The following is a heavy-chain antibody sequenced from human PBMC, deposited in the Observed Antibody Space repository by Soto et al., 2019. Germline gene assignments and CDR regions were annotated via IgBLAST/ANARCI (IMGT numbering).Heavy chain of an antibody. J-gene: IGHJ2*01. Sequence: EVQLVESGGGFVQSGGSLRLSCAASGFSFNIYSMNWVRQAPGKGLEWISYITTSSSTIYYADSVKGRFTISRDSAKKSLYLQMNSLRAEDTAVYYCARIHGHKPAVWYFDLWGRGTLVTVSS. CDR2: ITTSSSTI. CDR1: GFSFNIYS. D-gene: IGHD4-17*01. V-gene: IGHV3-48*01. CDR3: ARIHGHKPAVWYFDL.